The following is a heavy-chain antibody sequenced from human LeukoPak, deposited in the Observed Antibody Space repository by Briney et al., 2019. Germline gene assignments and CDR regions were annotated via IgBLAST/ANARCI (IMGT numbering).Heavy chain of an antibody. CDR3: AKDLSSGWPDAFDI. CDR2: ISGSGGST. D-gene: IGHD6-19*01. J-gene: IGHJ3*02. V-gene: IGHV3-23*01. Sequence: PGGSLRLSCAASGFTFSNHGMNWVRQAPGKGLEWVSAISGSGGSTYYADSVKGRFTISRDNSKNMLYLQMNSLRAEDTAVYYCAKDLSSGWPDAFDIWGQGTMVTVSS. CDR1: GFTFSNHG.